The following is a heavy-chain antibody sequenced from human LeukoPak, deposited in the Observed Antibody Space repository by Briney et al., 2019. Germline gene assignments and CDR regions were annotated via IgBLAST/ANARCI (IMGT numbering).Heavy chain of an antibody. D-gene: IGHD6-6*01. V-gene: IGHV3-9*01. CDR1: GFTFDDYA. Sequence: GGSLRLSCAASGFTFDDYAMHWVRQAPGKGLEWVSGISWNSGSIGYADSVKGRFTISRDNAKNSLYLQMNSLRAEDTALYYCAREYSSSSDYYYYYYMDVWGKGTTVTVSS. CDR2: ISWNSGSI. CDR3: AREYSSSSDYYYYYYMDV. J-gene: IGHJ6*03.